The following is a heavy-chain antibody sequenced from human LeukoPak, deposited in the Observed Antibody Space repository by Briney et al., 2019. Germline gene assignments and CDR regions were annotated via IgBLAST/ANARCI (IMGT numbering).Heavy chain of an antibody. CDR2: ILYTGRT. V-gene: IGHV4-39*01. D-gene: IGHD1-26*01. J-gene: IGHJ4*02. CDR1: GDSISSSRFY. Sequence: SETLSLTCTVSGDSISSSRFYWAWIRQPPGKGLEWIGSILYTGRTFYNPSLRSRVTISVGTSKNQFSLRLGSVTASDTAVYYCARRDVGATIDYWGQGTLVTVSS. CDR3: ARRDVGATIDY.